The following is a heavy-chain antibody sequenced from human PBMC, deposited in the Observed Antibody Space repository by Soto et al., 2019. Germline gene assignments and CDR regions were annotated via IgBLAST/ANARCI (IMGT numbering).Heavy chain of an antibody. V-gene: IGHV4-34*01. J-gene: IGHJ5*02. Sequence: QVQLQQWGAGLLKPSETLSLTCAVYGESLNYFYWSWIRQAPGKGLEWIGEFYDGGSINYNPSLKRRVTIAAATCKNQFSLRVTSVTAADTAIYYCARGKWADRFANWGQGTLVTVSS. CDR2: FYDGGSI. D-gene: IGHD1-26*01. CDR3: ARGKWADRFAN. CDR1: GESLNYFY.